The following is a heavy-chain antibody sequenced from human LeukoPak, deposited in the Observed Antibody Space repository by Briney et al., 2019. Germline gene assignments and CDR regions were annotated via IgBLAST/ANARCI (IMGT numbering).Heavy chain of an antibody. D-gene: IGHD3-3*01. Sequence: GGSLRLSCAASGFTVSTNYMSWVRQAPGKGLEWVSVIYSGGSTYYADSVKGRFTISRDNLKNTLDLQMNSLRAEDTAVYYCASLRFLEWFEYYYMDVWGKGTTVTVSS. CDR2: IYSGGST. CDR1: GFTVSTNY. V-gene: IGHV3-53*01. J-gene: IGHJ6*03. CDR3: ASLRFLEWFEYYYMDV.